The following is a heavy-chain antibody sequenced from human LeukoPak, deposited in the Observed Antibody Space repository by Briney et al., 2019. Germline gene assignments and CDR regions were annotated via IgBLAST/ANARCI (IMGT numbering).Heavy chain of an antibody. CDR2: ISAYNGNT. V-gene: IGHV1-18*01. CDR3: VREGGSSGYYFFHY. D-gene: IGHD3-22*01. CDR1: GYTFTTYG. Sequence: ASVKVSSKASGYTFTTYGLSWVRQAPGQGLEWMGWISAYNGNTNYAQKLQGRVTMTTDTSTTTAYMELRSLRSDDTAVYYCVREGGSSGYYFFHYWGQGTLVTVSS. J-gene: IGHJ4*02.